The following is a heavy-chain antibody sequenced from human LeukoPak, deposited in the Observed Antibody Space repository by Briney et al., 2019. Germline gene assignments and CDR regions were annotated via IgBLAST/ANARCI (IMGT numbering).Heavy chain of an antibody. V-gene: IGHV4-39*07. J-gene: IGHJ5*02. CDR2: IYYSGST. D-gene: IGHD5-18*01. CDR1: GGSISSSSYY. Sequence: SETLSLTCTVSGGSISSSSYYWGWIRQPPGKGLEWIGSIYYSGSTYYNPSLKSRVTISVDTSKNQFYLKLSSVTAADTAVYYCAKGAGGFSYYNWFDPWGQGTLVTVSS. CDR3: AKGAGGFSYYNWFDP.